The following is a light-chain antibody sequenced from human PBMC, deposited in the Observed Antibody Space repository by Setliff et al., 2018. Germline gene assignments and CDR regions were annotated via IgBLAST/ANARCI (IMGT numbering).Light chain of an antibody. CDR2: EVS. J-gene: IGLJ1*01. V-gene: IGLV2-23*02. CDR1: SSDVGVYNS. Sequence: QSVLTQPASVSGSPGQSITISCTGTSSDVGVYNSVSWYQQHPGKAPKFMIYEVSKRSSGASDRFSGSKSGNTASLTISGLQAEDEADYYCCSYAGGSTYVFGTGTKGTVL. CDR3: CSYAGGSTYV.